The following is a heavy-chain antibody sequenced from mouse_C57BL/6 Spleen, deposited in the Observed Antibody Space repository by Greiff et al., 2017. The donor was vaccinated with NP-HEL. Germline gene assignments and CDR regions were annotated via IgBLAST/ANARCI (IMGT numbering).Heavy chain of an antibody. CDR2: IWSGGST. J-gene: IGHJ1*03. CDR1: GFSLTSYG. V-gene: IGHV2-5*01. CDR3: DKKGNPGSSHGDFDD. Sequence: VKLMESGPGLVPPSQSLSITCPVSGFSLTSYGVHWVRQSPGQGLEWLGVIWSGGSTDYNSAFMSRLSITQDTSKSQVFFNMNSLQADDTAIYYCDKKGNPGSSHGDFDDWGTGTTVTVSA. D-gene: IGHD1-1*01.